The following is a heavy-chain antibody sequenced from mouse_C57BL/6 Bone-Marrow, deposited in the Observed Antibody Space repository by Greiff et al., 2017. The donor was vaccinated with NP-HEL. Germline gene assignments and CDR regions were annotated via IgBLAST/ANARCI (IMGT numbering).Heavy chain of an antibody. V-gene: IGHV1-4*01. D-gene: IGHD1-1*01. CDR3: ARRRVVDGYWYFDV. J-gene: IGHJ1*03. CDR2: INPSSGYT. CDR1: GYTFTSYT. Sequence: VQLVESGAELARPGASVKMSCKASGYTFTSYTMHWVKQRPGQGLEWIGYINPSSGYTKYNQKFKDKATLTADKSSSTAYMQLSSLTSEDSAVYYCARRRVVDGYWYFDVWGTGTTVTVSS.